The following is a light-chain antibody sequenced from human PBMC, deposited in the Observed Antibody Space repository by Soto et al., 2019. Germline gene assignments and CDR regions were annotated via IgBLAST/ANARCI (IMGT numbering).Light chain of an antibody. CDR1: EGISNS. CDR3: QELSRYPLT. J-gene: IGKJ4*01. V-gene: IGKV1-9*01. CDR2: AGA. Sequence: IQLTQSPSSLSASVGDRVTFTCRVSEGISNSLAWYQQKPGKAPKLLIYAGATLQSGVPSRFSGSRSGTDFTLTISSLQPEDLATYYCQELSRYPLTFGGGTKVEIK.